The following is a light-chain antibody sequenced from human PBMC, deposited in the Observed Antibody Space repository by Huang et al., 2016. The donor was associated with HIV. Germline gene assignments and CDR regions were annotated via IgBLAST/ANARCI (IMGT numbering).Light chain of an antibody. CDR2: DAA. V-gene: IGKV3-11*01. CDR1: QSVNTC. CDR3: QQRSNRPLT. J-gene: IGKJ4*01. Sequence: EIVLTQSPATLSLSPGERATLSCRASQSVNTCLAWYQHQPGQAPRLLIDDAANRATGIPARFSGSGSGTDFTLTISSLEPEDFAVYYCQQRSNRPLTFGGGTKVEIK.